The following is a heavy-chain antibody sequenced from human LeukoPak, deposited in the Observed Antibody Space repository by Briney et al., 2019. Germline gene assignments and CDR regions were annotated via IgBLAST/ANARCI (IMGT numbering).Heavy chain of an antibody. J-gene: IGHJ3*02. CDR2: INPNNGNT. Sequence: ASVKVSCKASGYTFTSYGISWVRQAPGQGLEWMGWINPNNGNTIYAQKLQGRVTMTTDTSTNTAYMDLRSLRSDDTAVYYCARDYYDSSGFGAFDIWGQGTMVTVSS. D-gene: IGHD3-22*01. CDR3: ARDYYDSSGFGAFDI. V-gene: IGHV1-18*01. CDR1: GYTFTSYG.